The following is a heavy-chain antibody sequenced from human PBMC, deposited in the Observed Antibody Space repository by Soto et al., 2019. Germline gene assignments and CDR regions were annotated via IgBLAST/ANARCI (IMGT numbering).Heavy chain of an antibody. CDR1: GASINNSHW. D-gene: IGHD6-13*01. CDR2: TYHSGTT. CDR3: AREVNSSPARGPNWFDP. Sequence: QVQLQESGPGLVQPSGTLSLTCAVSGASINNSHWWSWVRQTPGKGLEWIGETYHSGTTNYNPSLKTRVTMSIDKSKNQFSLKMNSVTAADTAVYYCAREVNSSPARGPNWFDPWGQGTLVTVSS. V-gene: IGHV4-4*02. J-gene: IGHJ5*02.